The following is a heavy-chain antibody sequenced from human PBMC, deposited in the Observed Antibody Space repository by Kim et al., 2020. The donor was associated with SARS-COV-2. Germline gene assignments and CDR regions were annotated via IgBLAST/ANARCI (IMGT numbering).Heavy chain of an antibody. CDR3: AREKAVAVD. V-gene: IGHV1-69*01. J-gene: IGHJ4*02. CDR2: GTA. D-gene: IGHD6-19*01. Sequence: GTANYAQKFQGRVTITADESTSTAYMELSSLRSEDTAVYYCAREKAVAVDWGQGTLVTVSS.